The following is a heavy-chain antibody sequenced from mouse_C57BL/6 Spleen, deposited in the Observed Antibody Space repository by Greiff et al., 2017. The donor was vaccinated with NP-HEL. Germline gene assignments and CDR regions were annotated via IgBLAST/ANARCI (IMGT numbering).Heavy chain of an antibody. Sequence: QVQLQQPGAELVMPGASVKLSCKASGYTFTSYWMHWVQQRPGQGLEWIGEIDPSDSYTNYNQKLKGKATLTVDKSSSTAYMQLSSLTSEDSAVYYCARSPLFWYFDVWGTGTTVTVSS. D-gene: IGHD6-1*01. CDR2: IDPSDSYT. CDR1: GYTFTSYW. V-gene: IGHV1-69*01. CDR3: ARSPLFWYFDV. J-gene: IGHJ1*03.